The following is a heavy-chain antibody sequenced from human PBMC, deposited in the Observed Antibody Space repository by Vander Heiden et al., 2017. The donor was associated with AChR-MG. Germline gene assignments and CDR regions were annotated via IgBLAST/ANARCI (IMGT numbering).Heavy chain of an antibody. J-gene: IGHJ4*02. Sequence: QVQLVESGGGVVESGMSLRLPCPAPGFSFSDSGMHWVRQAPGKGLEWVAYISSDGSNEHYADPVRGRFTISRDISKSTLYLQMNSLRADDTAIYYCTRDTNYWGQGTLVTISS. CDR3: TRDTNY. V-gene: IGHV3-30-3*01. CDR2: ISSDGSNE. D-gene: IGHD1-1*01. CDR1: GFSFSDSG.